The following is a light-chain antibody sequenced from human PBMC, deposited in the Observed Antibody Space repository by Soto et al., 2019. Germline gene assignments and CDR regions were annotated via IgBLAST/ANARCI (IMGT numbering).Light chain of an antibody. CDR3: SSYTSSGTL. J-gene: IGLJ2*01. Sequence: QYVLTQPASVSGSPGQSITISCTGTSSDIGGYNYVSWYQQHPDKAPKLMIYDVSNRPSGVSNRFSGSKSGNTASLTISGLQAEDEADYYCSSYTSSGTLFGGGTKLTVL. CDR1: SSDIGGYNY. CDR2: DVS. V-gene: IGLV2-14*01.